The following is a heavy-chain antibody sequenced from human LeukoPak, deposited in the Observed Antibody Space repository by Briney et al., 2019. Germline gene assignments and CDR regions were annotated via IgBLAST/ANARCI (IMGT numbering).Heavy chain of an antibody. CDR2: ISSSGSTI. CDR3: AELGITMIGGV. Sequence: GGSLRLSCAASGFTFSSYAMSWVRQAPGKGLEWVSYISSSGSTIYYADSVKGRFTISRDNAKNSLYLQMNSLRAEDTAVYYCAELGITMIGGVWGKGTAVTISS. V-gene: IGHV3-48*03. J-gene: IGHJ6*04. D-gene: IGHD3-10*02. CDR1: GFTFSSYA.